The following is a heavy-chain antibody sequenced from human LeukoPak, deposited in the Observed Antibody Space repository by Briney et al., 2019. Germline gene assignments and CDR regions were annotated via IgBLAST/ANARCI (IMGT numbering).Heavy chain of an antibody. CDR2: ISGSGGST. Sequence: GGSLRLSCAASGFTVSSNYMSWVRQAPGKGLEWVSAISGSGGSTYYADSVKGRFTISRDNSKNTLYLQINSLRAEDTAVYYCAKDRGSYDFWSDYSANWFDPWGQGTLVTVSS. V-gene: IGHV3-23*01. D-gene: IGHD3-3*01. CDR1: GFTVSSNY. J-gene: IGHJ5*02. CDR3: AKDRGSYDFWSDYSANWFDP.